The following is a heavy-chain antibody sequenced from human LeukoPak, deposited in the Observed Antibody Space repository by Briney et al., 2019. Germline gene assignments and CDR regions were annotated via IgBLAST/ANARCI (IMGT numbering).Heavy chain of an antibody. CDR2: IYPGDSDT. CDR1: GYSFTSYW. V-gene: IGHV5-51*01. Sequence: GESLKISCKGSGYSFTSYWIGWVRQVPGKGLEWMGIIYPGDSDTRYSPSFQGQVTISADKSISTAYLQWSSLKASDTAMYYCATSLTPGYSSGWYPYYFDYWGQGTLVTVSS. CDR3: ATSLTPGYSSGWYPYYFDY. J-gene: IGHJ4*02. D-gene: IGHD6-19*01.